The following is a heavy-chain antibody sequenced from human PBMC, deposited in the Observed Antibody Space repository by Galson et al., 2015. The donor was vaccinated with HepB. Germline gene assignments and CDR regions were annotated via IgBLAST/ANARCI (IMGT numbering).Heavy chain of an antibody. CDR2: ISWNGGFI. Sequence: SLRLSCAASGFTFDDYAMHWVRQAPGKGLEWVSTISWNGGFIGYADSVKGRFTVSRDNAKNSLYLQMNSLRDEDTALYYCAKGRIAVAGTFAGHFDYWGQGILVTVSS. D-gene: IGHD6-19*01. CDR3: AKGRIAVAGTFAGHFDY. J-gene: IGHJ4*02. V-gene: IGHV3-9*01. CDR1: GFTFDDYA.